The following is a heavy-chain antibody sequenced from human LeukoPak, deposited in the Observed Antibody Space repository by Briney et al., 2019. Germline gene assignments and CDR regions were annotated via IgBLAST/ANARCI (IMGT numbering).Heavy chain of an antibody. CDR1: GGSFSGYY. D-gene: IGHD4-23*01. V-gene: IGHV4-34*01. Sequence: PSETLSLTCAVYGGSFSGYYWSWIRQPPGKGLEWIGEINHSGSTNYNPSLKSRVTISVDTPKNQFSLKLSSVTAADTAVYYCASTYGGQRDYWGQGTLVTVSS. CDR3: ASTYGGQRDY. CDR2: INHSGST. J-gene: IGHJ4*02.